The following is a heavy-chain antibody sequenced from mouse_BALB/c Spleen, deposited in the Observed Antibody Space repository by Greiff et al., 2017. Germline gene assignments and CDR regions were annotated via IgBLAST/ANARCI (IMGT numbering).Heavy chain of an antibody. CDR3: ARDRYDDAMDY. Sequence: QVQLKESGPGLVAPSQSLSITCTVSGFSLTSYGVHWVRQPPGKGLEWLGMIWGDGSTDYNSALKSRLSISKDNSKSQVFLKMNSLQTDDTARYYCARDRYDDAMDYWGQGTSVTVSS. J-gene: IGHJ4*01. CDR1: GFSLTSYG. D-gene: IGHD2-14*01. CDR2: IWGDGST. V-gene: IGHV2-6-7*01.